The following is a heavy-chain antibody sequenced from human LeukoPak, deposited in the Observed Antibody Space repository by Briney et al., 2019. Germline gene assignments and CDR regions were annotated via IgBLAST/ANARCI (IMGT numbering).Heavy chain of an antibody. V-gene: IGHV1-24*01. D-gene: IGHD3-22*01. J-gene: IGHJ5*02. Sequence: ASVKVSCKVSGYTLTELSMHWVRQAPGKGLEWMGGFDPEDGETIYAQKFQGRVTMTEDTSTDTAYMELSSLGSEDTAVYYCATDNGNYYGSSGYPFDPWGQGTLVTVSS. CDR1: GYTLTELS. CDR2: FDPEDGET. CDR3: ATDNGNYYGSSGYPFDP.